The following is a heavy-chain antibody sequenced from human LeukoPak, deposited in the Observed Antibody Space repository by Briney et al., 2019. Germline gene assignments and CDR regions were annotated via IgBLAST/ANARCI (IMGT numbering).Heavy chain of an antibody. CDR2: ISSSSSYI. D-gene: IGHD2-2*01. CDR3: ARDCSSTSCLKHYYYYYGMDV. Sequence: GGSLRLSCAASGFTFSSYSMNWVRQAPGKGLEWVSSISSSSSYIYYADSVKGRFTISRDNAKNSLYLQMNSLRAEDTAVYYCARDCSSTSCLKHYYYYYGMDVWGQGTTVTVSS. J-gene: IGHJ6*02. V-gene: IGHV3-21*01. CDR1: GFTFSSYS.